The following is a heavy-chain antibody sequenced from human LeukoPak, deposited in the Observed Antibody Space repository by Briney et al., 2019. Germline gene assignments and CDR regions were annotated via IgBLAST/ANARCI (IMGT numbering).Heavy chain of an antibody. CDR2: IDKKDNFYAT. CDR1: GFTFSGSA. Sequence: GGSLRLSCAASGFTFSGSAIHWVRQASGKGLEWVGHIDKKDNFYATTSAASVTGRFTISRDDSKNTAYLQMNSLKTEDTALYYCTRDSGTYNWLDPWGQGTLVTVSS. J-gene: IGHJ5*02. V-gene: IGHV3-73*01. CDR3: TRDSGTYNWLDP. D-gene: IGHD1-26*01.